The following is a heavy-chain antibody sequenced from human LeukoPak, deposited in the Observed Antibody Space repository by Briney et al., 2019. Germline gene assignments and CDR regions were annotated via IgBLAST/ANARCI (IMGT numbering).Heavy chain of an antibody. J-gene: IGHJ3*02. CDR2: INPNSGGT. V-gene: IGHV1-2*02. D-gene: IGHD2-2*02. CDR1: GYTFTGYY. Sequence: GASVKVSCKASGYTFTGYYMHWVRQAPGQGLEWMGWINPNSGGTNYAQKFQGRVTMTRDTSISTAYMELSRLRSDDTAVYYCARDFGDGVVVAAAINAFDMWGQGTMVTVSS. CDR3: ARDFGDGVVVAAAINAFDM.